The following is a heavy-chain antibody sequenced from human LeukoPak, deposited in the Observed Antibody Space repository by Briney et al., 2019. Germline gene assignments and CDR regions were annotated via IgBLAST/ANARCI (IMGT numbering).Heavy chain of an antibody. CDR2: ISGSGGST. J-gene: IGHJ4*02. CDR1: GFTFSSYG. Sequence: PGGSLRLSCAASGFTFSSYGMSWVRQAPGKGLEWVSAISGSGGSTYYADSVKDRFTISRDNSKNTLYLQMNSLRAEDTAVYYCARILDSAWGELGYWGQGTLVTVSS. D-gene: IGHD6-19*01. V-gene: IGHV3-23*01. CDR3: ARILDSAWGELGY.